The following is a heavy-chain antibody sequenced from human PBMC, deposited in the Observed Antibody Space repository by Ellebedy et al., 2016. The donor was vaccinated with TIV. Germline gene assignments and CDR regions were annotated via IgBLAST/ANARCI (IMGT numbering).Heavy chain of an antibody. CDR2: IYYSGST. CDR3: ASIAVAGPFDY. D-gene: IGHD6-19*01. CDR1: GGSFSGYY. Sequence: SETLSLTXAVYGGSFSGYYWSWIRQPPGKGLEWIGSIYYSGSTYYNPSLKSRVTISVDTSKNQFPLKLSSVTAADTAVYYCASIAVAGPFDYWGQGTLVTVSS. J-gene: IGHJ4*02. V-gene: IGHV4-34*01.